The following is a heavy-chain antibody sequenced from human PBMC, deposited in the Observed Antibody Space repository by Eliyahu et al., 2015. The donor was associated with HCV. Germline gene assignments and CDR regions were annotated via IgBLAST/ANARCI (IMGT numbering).Heavy chain of an antibody. CDR3: ARRNYYDSSGYFDL. D-gene: IGHD3-22*01. Sequence: QVQLQESGPGLVKPSETLSLXCTXXGGSISNYXWYWIRQPPGKELEWIGYIYYSGSTNYNPSLKSRVTISVDTSRNQFSLKLSSVTAADTAVYYCARRNYYDSSGYFDLWGRGTLVTVSS. CDR2: IYYSGST. J-gene: IGHJ2*01. V-gene: IGHV4-59*01. CDR1: GGSISNYX.